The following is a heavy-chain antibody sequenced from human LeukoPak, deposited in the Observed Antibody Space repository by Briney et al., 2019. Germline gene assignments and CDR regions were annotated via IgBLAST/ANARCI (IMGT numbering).Heavy chain of an antibody. J-gene: IGHJ4*02. V-gene: IGHV1-2*02. CDR1: GHTFTGYY. CDR3: ARGWQWLVLREYYFDY. Sequence: ASVKVSCKASGHTFTGYYMHWVRQAPGQGLEWMGWINPNSGGTNYAQKFQGRVTMTRDTPISTAYMELSRLRSDDTAVYYCARGWQWLVLREYYFDYWGQGTLVTVSS. CDR2: INPNSGGT. D-gene: IGHD6-19*01.